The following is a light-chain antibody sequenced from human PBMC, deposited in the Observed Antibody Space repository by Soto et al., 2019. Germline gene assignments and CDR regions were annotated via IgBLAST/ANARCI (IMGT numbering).Light chain of an antibody. CDR3: QQYDNLPPYT. Sequence: DIQMTQSPSSLSASVGDRVTITCQASQDISNYLNWYQQKPGKAPKLLIYDASNLETGVPSRFSGSGSGTDFTFTISRLQHEDIPTYYCQQYDNLPPYTFGQGTKLEIK. J-gene: IGKJ2*01. CDR2: DAS. CDR1: QDISNY. V-gene: IGKV1-33*01.